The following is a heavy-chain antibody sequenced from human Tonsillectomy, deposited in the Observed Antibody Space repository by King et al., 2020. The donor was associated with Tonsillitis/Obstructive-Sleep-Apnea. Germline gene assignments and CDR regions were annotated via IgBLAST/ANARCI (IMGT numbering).Heavy chain of an antibody. CDR2: IYPGDSDT. CDR3: ARVDFWGGSDAQRPHQHGMDV. V-gene: IGHV5-51*03. D-gene: IGHD3-3*01. Sequence: VQLVESGAEVKKPGESLKISCKGSGYSFTSYWIGWVRQMPGKGLEWMGIIYPGDSDTRYSPSFQGQVTISADKSISTAYLQWSSLKASDTAMYYCARVDFWGGSDAQRPHQHGMDVWGQGTTVTVSS. CDR1: GYSFTSYW. J-gene: IGHJ6*02.